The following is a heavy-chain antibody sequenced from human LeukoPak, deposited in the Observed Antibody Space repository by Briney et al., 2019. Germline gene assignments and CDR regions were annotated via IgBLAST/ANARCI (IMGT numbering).Heavy chain of an antibody. CDR3: AKERYYDFWSGYPYYFDY. D-gene: IGHD3-3*01. CDR1: GFTFSSYA. V-gene: IGHV3-23*01. Sequence: GGSLRLSCAASGFTFSSYAMSWVRQAPGKGLEWVSAISGSGGSTYYADSVKGRFTISRDNSKNTLCLQMNSLRAEDTAVYYCAKERYYDFWSGYPYYFDYWGQGTLVTVSS. CDR2: ISGSGGST. J-gene: IGHJ4*02.